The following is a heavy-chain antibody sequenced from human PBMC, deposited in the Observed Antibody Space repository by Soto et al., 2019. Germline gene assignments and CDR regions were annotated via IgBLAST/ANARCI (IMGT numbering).Heavy chain of an antibody. Sequence: GGSLRLSCAASGFTFSSYGMHWVRQAPGKGLEWVAVIWYDGSNKYYADSVKGRFTISRDNSKNTLYLQMNSLRAEDTAVYYCARDRGNWNYDGGPLDYWGQGTLVTVSS. CDR2: IWYDGSNK. D-gene: IGHD1-7*01. CDR3: ARDRGNWNYDGGPLDY. J-gene: IGHJ4*02. V-gene: IGHV3-33*01. CDR1: GFTFSSYG.